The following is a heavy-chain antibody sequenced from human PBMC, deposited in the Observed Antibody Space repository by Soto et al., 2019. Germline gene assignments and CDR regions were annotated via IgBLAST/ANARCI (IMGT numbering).Heavy chain of an antibody. CDR1: GGSFSGYY. D-gene: IGHD6-13*01. J-gene: IGHJ4*02. V-gene: IGHV4-34*01. CDR3: ARGLRSRIAASGY. Sequence: SETLSLTCAVYGGSFSGYYWSWIRQPPGKGLEWIGEINHSGSTNYNPSLKSRVTISVDTSKNQFSLKLSSVTAADTAVYYCARGLRSRIAASGYCGQGTLVTVSA. CDR2: INHSGST.